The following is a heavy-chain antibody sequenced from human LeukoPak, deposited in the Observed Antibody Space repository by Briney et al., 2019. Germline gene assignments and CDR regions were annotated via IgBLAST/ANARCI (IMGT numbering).Heavy chain of an antibody. V-gene: IGHV3-20*04. Sequence: GGSLRLSCAASGFTFDNYGMSWVRQAPGKGLEWVSGINWNGGSTGYADSVKGRFTISRDNAKNSLYLQMNSLRAEDTAVYYCARGGGVTMIVVAENWFDPWGQGTLVTVSS. J-gene: IGHJ5*02. CDR3: ARGGGVTMIVVAENWFDP. D-gene: IGHD3-22*01. CDR2: INWNGGST. CDR1: GFTFDNYG.